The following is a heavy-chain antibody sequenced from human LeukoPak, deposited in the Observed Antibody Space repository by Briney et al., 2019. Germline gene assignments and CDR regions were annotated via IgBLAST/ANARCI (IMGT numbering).Heavy chain of an antibody. V-gene: IGHV4-4*07. J-gene: IGHJ4*02. CDR2: IYTSGST. D-gene: IGHD3-3*01. CDR3: ARGSHNYDFWSGCPYYFDY. Sequence: SETLSLTCTVSGGSISSYYWSWIRQPAGKGLEWIGRIYTSGSTNYNPSLKSRVTMSVDTSKNQFSLKLSSVTAADTAVYYCARGSHNYDFWSGCPYYFDYWGQGTLVTVSS. CDR1: GGSISSYY.